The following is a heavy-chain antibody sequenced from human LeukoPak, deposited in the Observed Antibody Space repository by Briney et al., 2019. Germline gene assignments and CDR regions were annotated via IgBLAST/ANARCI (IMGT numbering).Heavy chain of an antibody. CDR2: INPNSGGT. Sequence: ASVKVSCKASGYTFTGYYMHWVRQAPGQGLEWMGWINPNSGGTNYAQKSQGRVTMTRDTSISTAYMELSRLRSDDTAVYYCARADIAVADAFDIWGQGTMVTVSS. J-gene: IGHJ3*02. CDR1: GYTFTGYY. V-gene: IGHV1-2*02. D-gene: IGHD6-19*01. CDR3: ARADIAVADAFDI.